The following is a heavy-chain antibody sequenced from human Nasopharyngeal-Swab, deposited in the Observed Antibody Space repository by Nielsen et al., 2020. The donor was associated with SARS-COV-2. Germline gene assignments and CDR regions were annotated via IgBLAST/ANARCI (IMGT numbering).Heavy chain of an antibody. CDR1: KFTFGNSG. Sequence: GESLKISYAASKFTFGNSGMNWVRQAPGKGLEWVAATSADESNKYYVDSVRGRFTISRDNSKNTLYLQMNNLRLEDTAVYFCLYGMDVWGQGTTVTVSS. J-gene: IGHJ6*02. V-gene: IGHV3-30*03. CDR2: TSADESNK. CDR3: LYGMDV.